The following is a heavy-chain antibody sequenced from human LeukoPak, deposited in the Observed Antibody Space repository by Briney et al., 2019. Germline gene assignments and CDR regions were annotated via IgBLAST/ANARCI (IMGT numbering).Heavy chain of an antibody. CDR2: ISVNNGNT. J-gene: IGHJ5*02. D-gene: IGHD5-12*01. CDR1: GYTFTSSD. Sequence: ASVKVSCKASGYTFTSSDVSWVRQAPGQGLEWMGWISVNNGNTNYAQKIRGRVTLTTDTSTTTAYMELRSLGCDDTAIYYCARGGALSGYSSWGQGALVTVSS. V-gene: IGHV1-18*01. CDR3: ARGGALSGYSS.